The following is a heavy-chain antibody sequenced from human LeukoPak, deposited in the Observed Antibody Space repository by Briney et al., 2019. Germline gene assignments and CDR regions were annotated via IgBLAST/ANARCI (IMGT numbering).Heavy chain of an antibody. Sequence: SETLSLTCIVSGGSINSTTSYWSCIRQPPGNGLEWIGTLYYSGSTGYNPSLKSRVTTSLDTSKNQFSLKLSSVTAADTAVYYCARGYSSSWYFNWFDPWGQGTLVTVSS. J-gene: IGHJ5*02. V-gene: IGHV4-39*07. CDR3: ARGYSSSWYFNWFDP. CDR2: LYYSGST. D-gene: IGHD6-13*01. CDR1: GGSINSTTSY.